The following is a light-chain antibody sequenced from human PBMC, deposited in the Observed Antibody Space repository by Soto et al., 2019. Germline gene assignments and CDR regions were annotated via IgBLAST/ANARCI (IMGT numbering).Light chain of an antibody. J-gene: IGKJ3*01. CDR2: DAS. CDR1: QSVSSY. Sequence: ILLTQSPATLSLSPGERATLSCRASQSVSSYLAWYQQKPGQAPRLLIYDASNRATGIPARFSGSGSGTDFTLTISSLEPEDFAVYYCQQRSNWPPFTFGPGTKAAIK. CDR3: QQRSNWPPFT. V-gene: IGKV3-11*01.